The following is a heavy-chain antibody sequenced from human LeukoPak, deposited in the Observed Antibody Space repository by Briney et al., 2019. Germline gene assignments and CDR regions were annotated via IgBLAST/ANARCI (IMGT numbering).Heavy chain of an antibody. CDR1: GGSFSGYY. CDR2: INHSGST. D-gene: IGHD3-16*02. V-gene: IGHV4-34*01. CDR3: ARRGFMITFGGVILSSTNWFDP. Sequence: SETLSLTCAVYGGSFSGYYWSWIRQPPGKGLEWIGEINHSGSTNYNPSLKSRVTISVDTSKNQFSLKLSSVTAADTAVYYCARRGFMITFGGVILSSTNWFDPWGQGTLVTVSS. J-gene: IGHJ5*02.